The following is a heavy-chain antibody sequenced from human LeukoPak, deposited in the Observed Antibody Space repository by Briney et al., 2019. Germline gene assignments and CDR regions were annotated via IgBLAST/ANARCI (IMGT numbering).Heavy chain of an antibody. J-gene: IGHJ4*02. V-gene: IGHV3-48*03. D-gene: IGHD3-10*01. Sequence: GGSLRLSCAASGFTFSSYEMNWVRQAPGKGLEWVSYISSSGSTIYYADSVKGRFTISRDNAKTSLYLQMNSLRAEDTAVYYCARVGLLWFGELHPFDYWGQGTLVTVSS. CDR3: ARVGLLWFGELHPFDY. CDR1: GFTFSSYE. CDR2: ISSSGSTI.